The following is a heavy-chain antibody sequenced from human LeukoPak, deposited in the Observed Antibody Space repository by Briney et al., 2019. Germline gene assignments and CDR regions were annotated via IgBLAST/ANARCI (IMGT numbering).Heavy chain of an antibody. D-gene: IGHD3-10*01. Sequence: ASVKVSCKVSGYTLTELSMHWVRRAPGKGLEWMGGFDPEDGETIYAQKFQGRVTMTEDTSTDTAYMELSSLRSEDTAVYYCATGLLWFGDFDYWGQGTLVTVSS. J-gene: IGHJ4*02. CDR2: FDPEDGET. CDR3: ATGLLWFGDFDY. V-gene: IGHV1-24*01. CDR1: GYTLTELS.